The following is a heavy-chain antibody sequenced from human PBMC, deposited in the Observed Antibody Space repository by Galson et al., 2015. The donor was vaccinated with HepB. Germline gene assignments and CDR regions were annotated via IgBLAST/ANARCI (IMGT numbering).Heavy chain of an antibody. D-gene: IGHD3-22*01. Sequence: SVKVSCKASGYTFTAYYIHWVRQAPGQGLEWMGRMNPNTGGTNYAQKFQGRLTMTRDTYTNTAYMELRRLRFDDTAVYYCARGGYYYESSGYHHDAFDIWGQGTMVIVSS. CDR1: GYTFTAYY. J-gene: IGHJ3*02. V-gene: IGHV1-2*06. CDR3: ARGGYYYESSGYHHDAFDI. CDR2: MNPNTGGT.